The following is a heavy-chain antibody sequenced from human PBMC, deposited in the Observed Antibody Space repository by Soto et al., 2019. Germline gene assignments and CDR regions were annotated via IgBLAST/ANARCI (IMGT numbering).Heavy chain of an antibody. CDR3: AKVREWLLSTGPVFAY. Sequence: EVQLVESGGGLVQPGRSLRLSCAASGFTFDDYAMHWVRQAPGKGLEWVSGISWNSGSIGYADSVKGRFTISRDNAKNSLYMQMKSLRAEDTALYYCAKVREWLLSTGPVFAYWGQGTLVTVSS. CDR1: GFTFDDYA. D-gene: IGHD3-3*01. V-gene: IGHV3-9*01. CDR2: ISWNSGSI. J-gene: IGHJ4*02.